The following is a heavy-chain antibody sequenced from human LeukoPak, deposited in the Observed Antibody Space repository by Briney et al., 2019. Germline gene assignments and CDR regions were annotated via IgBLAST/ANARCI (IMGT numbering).Heavy chain of an antibody. V-gene: IGHV4-39*07. CDR3: ARGDAGDY. CDR1: GGSISSSSYY. J-gene: IGHJ4*02. D-gene: IGHD1-14*01. Sequence: KPSETLSLTCTVSGGSISSSSYYWGWIRQPPGKGLEWIGSIYYSGSTYYNPSLKSRVTISVDTSKNQFSLKLSSVTAADTAVYYCARGDAGDYWGQGTLVTVSS. CDR2: IYYSGST.